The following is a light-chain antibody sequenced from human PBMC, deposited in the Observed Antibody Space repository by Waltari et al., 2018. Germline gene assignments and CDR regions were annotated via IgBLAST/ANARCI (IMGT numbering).Light chain of an antibody. CDR2: DAS. CDR3: QQRSNWPT. J-gene: IGKJ3*01. Sequence: EIVLTQSPATLSLSPGERATLSCRASQSVSSYLAWYQQKPGQAPRLLIYDASNRATGIPARFSGSGSVTDFTLTISSLEPEDFAVYYCQQRSNWPTFGPGTKVDIK. CDR1: QSVSSY. V-gene: IGKV3-11*01.